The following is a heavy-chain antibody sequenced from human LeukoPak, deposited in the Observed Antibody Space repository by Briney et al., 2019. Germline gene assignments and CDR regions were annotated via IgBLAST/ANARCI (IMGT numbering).Heavy chain of an antibody. CDR2: IYGETEK. CDR3: AKVGGDYYDSSGYYFAAFDI. J-gene: IGHJ3*02. Sequence: GGSLRLSCTASTFSASTTYMAWVRQAPGKGLEWVSSIYGETEKHYADSVKGRFTISRDNSKNTLYLQMNSLRAEDTAVYYCAKVGGDYYDSSGYYFAAFDIWGQGTMVTVSS. CDR1: TFSASTTY. D-gene: IGHD3-22*01. V-gene: IGHV3-53*01.